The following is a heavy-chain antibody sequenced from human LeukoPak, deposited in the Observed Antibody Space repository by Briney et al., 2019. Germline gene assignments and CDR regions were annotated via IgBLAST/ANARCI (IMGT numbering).Heavy chain of an antibody. CDR3: ARAGRITMIVPLQH. Sequence: PSETLSLTCTVSGGSISSSSYYWGWIRQPPGKGLEWIGSIYYSGSTYYNPSLKSRVTISVDTSKNQFSLKLSSVTAADTAVYYCARAGRITMIVPLQHWGQGTLVTVSS. CDR1: GGSISSSSYY. V-gene: IGHV4-39*01. D-gene: IGHD3-22*01. CDR2: IYYSGST. J-gene: IGHJ1*01.